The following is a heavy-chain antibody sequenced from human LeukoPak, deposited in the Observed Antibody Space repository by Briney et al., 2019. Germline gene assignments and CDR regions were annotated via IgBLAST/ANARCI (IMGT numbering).Heavy chain of an antibody. CDR2: ISSSGSTI. CDR3: AKDGDSHAADY. D-gene: IGHD2-15*01. CDR1: GFTFSSYE. V-gene: IGHV3-48*03. J-gene: IGHJ4*02. Sequence: GGSLRLSCAASGFTFSSYEMNWVRQAPGKGLEWVSYISSSGSTIYYADSVKGRFTISRDNSKNTLYLQMNSLRAEDTAVYYCAKDGDSHAADYWGQGTLVTVSS.